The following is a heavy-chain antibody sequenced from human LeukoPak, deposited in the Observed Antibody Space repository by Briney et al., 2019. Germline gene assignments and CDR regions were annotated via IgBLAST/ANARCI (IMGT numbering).Heavy chain of an antibody. CDR1: GFTFSTYA. J-gene: IGHJ6*04. CDR2: ISNSAGT. Sequence: PGGSLRLSCAASGFTFSTYAMSWVRQAPGKGLEWVSTISNSAGTYYADSVNGRFTISGDNSEDTLYLQIITLRAVDTAVYYCARNRLRATATYMDVWGKGTTVTVSS. CDR3: ARNRLRATATYMDV. V-gene: IGHV3-23*01. D-gene: IGHD2-15*01.